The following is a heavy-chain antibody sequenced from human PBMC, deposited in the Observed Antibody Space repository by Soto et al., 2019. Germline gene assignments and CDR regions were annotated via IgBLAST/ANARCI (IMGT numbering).Heavy chain of an antibody. Sequence: EVQLVESGGGLVQPGGSLRLSCAASGFTFSTYNMNWVRQAPGKGLEWVSYISTSSSTIYYADSVKGRFTISRDNAKNSLYLQMNSLRAEDTAVYYCARGPSNFDYWGQGTLVTVSS. V-gene: IGHV3-48*01. CDR3: ARGPSNFDY. J-gene: IGHJ4*02. CDR2: ISTSSSTI. CDR1: GFTFSTYN.